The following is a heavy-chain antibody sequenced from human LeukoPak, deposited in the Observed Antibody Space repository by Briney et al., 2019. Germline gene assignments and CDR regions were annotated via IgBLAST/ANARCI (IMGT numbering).Heavy chain of an antibody. D-gene: IGHD3-22*01. CDR1: GFTFSSYA. CDR3: AKGPQNYYDSSGYYRYFDY. J-gene: IGHJ4*02. CDR2: ISGSGGST. V-gene: IGHV3-23*01. Sequence: GGSLRLSCVASGFTFSSYAMSWVRQAPGKGLEWVSVISGSGGSTYYADSVKGRFTISRDNSKNTLYLQMNSLRAEDTAVYYCAKGPQNYYDSSGYYRYFDYWGQGTLVTVSS.